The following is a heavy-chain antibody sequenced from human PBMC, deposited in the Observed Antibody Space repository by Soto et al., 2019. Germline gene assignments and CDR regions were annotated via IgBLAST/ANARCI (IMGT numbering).Heavy chain of an antibody. CDR1: GFTFDDYT. CDR3: VKDSYYYDSSGYIAFDI. D-gene: IGHD3-22*01. Sequence: GGSLRLSCAASGFTFDDYTMHWVRQAPGKGLEWVSLISWDGGSTYYADSVKGRFTISRDNSKNTLYLQMNSLRAEDTAVYYCVKDSYYYDSSGYIAFDIWGQGTMVTVSS. V-gene: IGHV3-43*01. CDR2: ISWDGGST. J-gene: IGHJ3*02.